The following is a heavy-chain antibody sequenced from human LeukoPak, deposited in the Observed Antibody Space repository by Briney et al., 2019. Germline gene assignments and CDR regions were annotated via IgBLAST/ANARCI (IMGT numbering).Heavy chain of an antibody. V-gene: IGHV4-59*01. CDR3: ARDQPLPDY. J-gene: IGHJ4*02. Sequence: PSETLSLTCTVSGGSISSYYWSWIRQPPGKGLEWIGYIYYSGSTNYNPSLKSRVTISVDTSKNQFSLKLSSVTAADTAVYYRARDQPLPDYWGQGTLVTVSS. CDR1: GGSISSYY. CDR2: IYYSGST.